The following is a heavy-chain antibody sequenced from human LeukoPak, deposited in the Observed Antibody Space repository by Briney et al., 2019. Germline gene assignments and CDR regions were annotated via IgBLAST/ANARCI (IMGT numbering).Heavy chain of an antibody. Sequence: PGGSLRLSCAASGFTFSDYYMSWIRQAPGKGLEWVSYISSSGSTIYYADSVKGRFTISRDNAKNSLYLQMNSLRAEDTAVYYCARDRHYYGSGSYYRGYYLDYWGQGTLVTVSS. CDR3: ARDRHYYGSGSYYRGYYLDY. CDR1: GFTFSDYY. CDR2: ISSSGSTI. D-gene: IGHD3-10*01. J-gene: IGHJ4*02. V-gene: IGHV3-11*01.